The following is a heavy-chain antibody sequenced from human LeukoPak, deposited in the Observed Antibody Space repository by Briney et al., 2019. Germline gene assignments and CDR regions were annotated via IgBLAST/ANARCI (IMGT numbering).Heavy chain of an antibody. Sequence: PSETLSLTCTVSGGSISGGGYYWSWIRQHLGKGLGWIGYIYYSGSTYYNPSLKSRVTISVDTSKNQFSLKLSSVTAADTAVYYCARPSGLLDRDAFDIWGQGTMVTVSS. J-gene: IGHJ3*02. V-gene: IGHV4-31*03. CDR3: ARPSGLLDRDAFDI. CDR2: IYYSGST. CDR1: GGSISGGGYY. D-gene: IGHD2-15*01.